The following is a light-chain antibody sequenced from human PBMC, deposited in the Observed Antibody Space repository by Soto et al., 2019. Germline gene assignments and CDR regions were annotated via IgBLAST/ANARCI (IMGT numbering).Light chain of an antibody. CDR2: DVN. CDR3: CSSGGSPTYV. V-gene: IGLV2-11*01. Sequence: SVLTKPRSVSGSPGQSVTISCSGTSSDVGGYDSVSWYQQHPGKAPKLLIGDVNQRPSGVPDRFSGSKSGNTASLIISGLQAEDEADYYCCSSGGSPTYVFGTGTKVTVL. J-gene: IGLJ1*01. CDR1: SSDVGGYDS.